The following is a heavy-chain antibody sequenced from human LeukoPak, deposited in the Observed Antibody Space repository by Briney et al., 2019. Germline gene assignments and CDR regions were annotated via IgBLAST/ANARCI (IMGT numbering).Heavy chain of an antibody. CDR2: INAENGDT. CDR1: GYRFTGYN. Sequence: ASVKVSCKASGYRFTGYNIDWVRQAPGQRPEWMGRINAENGDTKYSQKFQGRVTITRDTFASTSYMELSSLRSEDTAVYYCARDQYNVIDSWGQGTLVTVSS. CDR3: ARDQYNVIDS. V-gene: IGHV1-3*01. J-gene: IGHJ4*02. D-gene: IGHD1-14*01.